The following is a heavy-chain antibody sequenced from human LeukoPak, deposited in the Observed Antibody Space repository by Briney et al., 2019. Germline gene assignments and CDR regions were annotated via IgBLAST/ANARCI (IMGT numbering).Heavy chain of an antibody. D-gene: IGHD6-13*01. J-gene: IGHJ4*02. CDR3: AKDRYSSWYKQVFFDY. CDR1: GFTFSSYA. V-gene: IGHV3-23*01. Sequence: GGSLRLSCAASGFTFSSYAMSWVRQAPGKGLEWVSAISGSGGSTYYADSVKGRFTISRDNSKNTLYLQMNSLRAEDTAVYYCAKDRYSSWYKQVFFDYWGQGTLVTVSS. CDR2: ISGSGGST.